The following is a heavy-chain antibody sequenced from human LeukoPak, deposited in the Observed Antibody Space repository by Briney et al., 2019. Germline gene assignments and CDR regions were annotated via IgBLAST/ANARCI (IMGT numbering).Heavy chain of an antibody. D-gene: IGHD5-18*01. J-gene: IGHJ4*02. CDR3: ARDRLPPPGKYIYGYGALDY. V-gene: IGHV1-2*02. CDR2: INPNSGGT. Sequence: ASVKVSCKASGYTFTDYYIHWVRQAPGQGLEWMGWINPNSGGTKYAQKFQGRVTMTRDTSISTAYMELSGLRSADTAIYYCARDRLPPPGKYIYGYGALDYWGQGILVTVSS. CDR1: GYTFTDYY.